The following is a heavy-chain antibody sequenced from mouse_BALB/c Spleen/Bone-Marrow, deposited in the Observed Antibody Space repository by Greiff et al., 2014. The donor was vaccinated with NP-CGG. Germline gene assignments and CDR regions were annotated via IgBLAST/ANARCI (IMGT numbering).Heavy chain of an antibody. V-gene: IGHV2-9*02. CDR3: ARVYLWYFDV. CDR2: IWAGGST. Sequence: VMLVESGPGLVAPSQSLSITCTVSGFSLTSYGVHWVRLPPGKGLEWLGVIWAGGSTNYNSALMSRLSISKDNSKSQVFLKMNSLQTDDTAMYYCARVYLWYFDVWGAGTTVTVSS. D-gene: IGHD2-3*01. CDR1: GFSLTSYG. J-gene: IGHJ1*01.